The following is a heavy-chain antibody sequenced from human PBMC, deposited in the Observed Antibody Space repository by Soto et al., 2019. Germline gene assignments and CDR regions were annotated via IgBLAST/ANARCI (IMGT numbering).Heavy chain of an antibody. CDR2: ISPYNGNT. CDR3: ARDTSNSFDY. D-gene: IGHD2-2*01. Sequence: HVQLLQSGGELKKPGASVKVSCNTSGFTFNTYFISWVRQAPGQGLEWMGWISPYNGNTKYGEKFQGRVTMTTDTITRTAYMELRNLRIDDTPVYYCARDTSNSFDYWGQGTLVTVSS. J-gene: IGHJ4*02. CDR1: GFTFNTYF. V-gene: IGHV1-18*01.